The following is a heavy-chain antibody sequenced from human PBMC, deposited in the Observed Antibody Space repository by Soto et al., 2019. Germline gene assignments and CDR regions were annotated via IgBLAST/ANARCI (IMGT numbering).Heavy chain of an antibody. D-gene: IGHD6-19*01. CDR1: GGSISSGSYF. V-gene: IGHV4-39*01. J-gene: IGHJ5*02. CDR2: IYYSGST. Sequence: SETLSLTCTVSGGSISSGSYFWGWIRQPPGKGLEWIGSIYYSGSTSYNPSLRSGDTMSVDTSKNQFSLKLSSVSAADTAVYYCARHTGYSSGKRWFDPWGQGTLVTVSS. CDR3: ARHTGYSSGKRWFDP.